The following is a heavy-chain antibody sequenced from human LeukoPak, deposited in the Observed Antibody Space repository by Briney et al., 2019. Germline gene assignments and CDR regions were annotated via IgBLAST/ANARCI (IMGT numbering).Heavy chain of an antibody. CDR2: IYHSGST. V-gene: IGHV4-38-2*02. J-gene: IGHJ3*02. CDR3: ARGAGTSDAFDI. D-gene: IGHD6-13*01. CDR1: GYSISSGYY. Sequence: SETLSLTCTVSGYSISSGYYWGWIRQPPGKGLEWIGSIYHSGSTYYNPSLKSRVTISVDTSKNQFSLKLSSVTAADTAVYYCARGAGTSDAFDIWGQGTMVTVSS.